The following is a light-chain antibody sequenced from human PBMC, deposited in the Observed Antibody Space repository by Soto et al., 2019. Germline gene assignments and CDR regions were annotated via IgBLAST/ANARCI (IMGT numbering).Light chain of an antibody. CDR3: QQHADWPKT. J-gene: IGKJ1*01. Sequence: EIVLTQSPGTLCLSPGERATLSCRASQSVSDRVVWYQQKSGQAPSLLIYAASTRAAGVPARFSGSGSGTEFTLTISSLQSEDFAVYFCQQHADWPKTFGQGTKVEIK. V-gene: IGKV3-15*01. CDR2: AAS. CDR1: QSVSDR.